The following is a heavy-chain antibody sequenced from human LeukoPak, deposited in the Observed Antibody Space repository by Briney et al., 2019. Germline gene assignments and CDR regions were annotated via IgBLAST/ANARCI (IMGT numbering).Heavy chain of an antibody. D-gene: IGHD3-16*01. V-gene: IGHV3-23*01. Sequence: QSGGSLRLSCAASGFTFSSYAMSWVRQAPGKGLEWVSAISGSGGSTYYADSVKGRFTISRDNAKNSLYLQMNSLRAEDTALYYCAKFSEGEAGNFDYWGQGTLVTVSS. CDR3: AKFSEGEAGNFDY. J-gene: IGHJ4*02. CDR1: GFTFSSYA. CDR2: ISGSGGST.